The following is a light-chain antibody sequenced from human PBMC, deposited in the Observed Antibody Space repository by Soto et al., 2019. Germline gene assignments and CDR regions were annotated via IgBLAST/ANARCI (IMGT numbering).Light chain of an antibody. J-gene: IGKJ3*01. CDR1: QSISSY. CDR3: QQIQSPPFT. V-gene: IGKV1-39*01. CDR2: GTS. Sequence: DIQMTQSPSSLSASVGDRVTITCRASQSISSYLKWYQQKPGKSPKLLIYGTSTLQSGVPSRLSGIGSGTDFTLTISSLQPEDFATYCDQQIQSPPFTFGTGTKV.